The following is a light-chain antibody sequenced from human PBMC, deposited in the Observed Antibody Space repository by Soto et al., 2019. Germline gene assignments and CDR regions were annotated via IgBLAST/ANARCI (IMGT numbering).Light chain of an antibody. CDR2: NVN. Sequence: QSALTQVASVSGSPGQSITISCTGTSSDVGGYDHVSWYQQHPGKAPKLMSYNVNYRPSGVSNRFSGSKSGNTASLTISGLQAEDEGNYYCSSYTNPNTVVFGGGTKLTV. CDR1: SSDVGGYDH. V-gene: IGLV2-14*03. J-gene: IGLJ2*01. CDR3: SSYTNPNTVV.